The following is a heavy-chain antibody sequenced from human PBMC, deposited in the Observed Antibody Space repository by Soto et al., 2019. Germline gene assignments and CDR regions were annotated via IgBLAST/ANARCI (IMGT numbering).Heavy chain of an antibody. CDR2: IVPLSGTP. D-gene: IGHD6-13*01. J-gene: IGHJ4*02. CDR3: ARGRFPGSSWRYFEY. CDR1: GGTFSSNA. Sequence: SVKVSCKASGGTFSSNAVNWVRQAPGQGLAWMGGIVPLSGTPFYAQKFQDRVTVSADESTNTIYMDLTNHISDDTAVYYCARGRFPGSSWRYFEYWGQGTPVTVSS. V-gene: IGHV1-69*13.